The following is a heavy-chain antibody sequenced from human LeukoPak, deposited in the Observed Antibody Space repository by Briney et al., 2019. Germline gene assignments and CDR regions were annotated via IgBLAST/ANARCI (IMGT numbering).Heavy chain of an antibody. J-gene: IGHJ4*02. D-gene: IGHD2-15*01. Sequence: GGSLRLSFVASGFTFSGHWMHWVRQVPGKGLMAVSRITPDGNAAAHADSVKGRFTISRDNAKNTLYLDVNSLTAEDTALYYCARSGYSNGYDYWGQGTLVTVSS. CDR2: ITPDGNAA. CDR3: ARSGYSNGYDY. V-gene: IGHV3-74*03. CDR1: GFTFSGHW.